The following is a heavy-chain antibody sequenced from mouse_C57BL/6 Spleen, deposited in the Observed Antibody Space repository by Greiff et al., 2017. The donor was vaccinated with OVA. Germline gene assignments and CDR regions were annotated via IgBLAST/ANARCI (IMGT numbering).Heavy chain of an antibody. D-gene: IGHD1-1*01. CDR1: GFTFSSYA. Sequence: EVQGVESGGGLVKPGGSLKLSCAASGFTFSSYAMSWVRQTPEKRLEWVATISDGGSYTYYPDNVKGRFTISRDNAKNNLYLQMSHLKSEDTAMYYCARAVVAPYYAMDYWGQGTSVTVSS. V-gene: IGHV5-4*01. J-gene: IGHJ4*01. CDR2: ISDGGSYT. CDR3: ARAVVAPYYAMDY.